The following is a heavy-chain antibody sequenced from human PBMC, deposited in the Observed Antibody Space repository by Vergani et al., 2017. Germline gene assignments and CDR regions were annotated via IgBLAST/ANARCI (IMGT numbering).Heavy chain of an antibody. Sequence: QVQLQESGPGLVKPSQTLSLTCTVSGASINNVFYYWHWIRQPAGKGREWIGRIYVSGITDYNSSLQSRVSMSVDTSKNQFPLSLTSVTAADTAVYYCASKRGACRAAYCHSYDFWGPGTLVGVSS. V-gene: IGHV4-61*02. J-gene: IGHJ4*02. D-gene: IGHD4/OR15-4a*01. CDR2: IYVSGIT. CDR3: ASKRGACRAAYCHSYDF. CDR1: GASINNVFYY.